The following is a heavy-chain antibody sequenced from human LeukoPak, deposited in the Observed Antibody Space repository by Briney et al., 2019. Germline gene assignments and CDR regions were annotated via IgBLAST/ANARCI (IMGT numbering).Heavy chain of an antibody. CDR3: ARDRYYAESSAYPNWFDP. V-gene: IGHV3-11*04. CDR2: ISDSGSTV. D-gene: IGHD3-22*01. Sequence: GPLSLSCLAPGFPFRDYYMSWIPQAPGKGLEWGSYISDSGSTVYYGDSVKGRFPIARDNAKKSVSLQMNSLRPEDTAVYYCARDRYYAESSAYPNWFDPWGQGTLVTVSS. J-gene: IGHJ5*02. CDR1: GFPFRDYY.